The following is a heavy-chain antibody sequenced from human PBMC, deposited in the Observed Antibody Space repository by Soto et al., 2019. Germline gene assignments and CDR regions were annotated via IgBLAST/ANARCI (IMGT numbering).Heavy chain of an antibody. CDR3: AKVPGEISFLILFDY. CDR1: GFTFRGFA. CDR2: ISGSGGST. D-gene: IGHD3-16*02. V-gene: IGHV3-23*01. Sequence: PGGSLILSCAASGFTFRGFAMSWVRQAPGKGLEWVSAISGSGGSTYYADSVKGRFTISRDNSKNTLYLQMNSLRAEDTAVYYCAKVPGEISFLILFDYWGQGTLVTVSS. J-gene: IGHJ4*02.